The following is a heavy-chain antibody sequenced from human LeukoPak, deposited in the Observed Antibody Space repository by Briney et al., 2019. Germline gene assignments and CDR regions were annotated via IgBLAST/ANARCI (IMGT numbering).Heavy chain of an antibody. CDR2: IYSGGST. CDR3: AREKTGAGLDY. CDR1: GFTVSSNY. J-gene: IGHJ4*02. Sequence: GGSLRLSCAASGFTVSSNYMSWVRQAPGKGLEWVSVIYSGGSTYYVDSVKGRFTISRDNSKNTLYLQMNSLRAEDTAVYYCAREKTGAGLDYWGQGTLVTVSS. V-gene: IGHV3-66*02.